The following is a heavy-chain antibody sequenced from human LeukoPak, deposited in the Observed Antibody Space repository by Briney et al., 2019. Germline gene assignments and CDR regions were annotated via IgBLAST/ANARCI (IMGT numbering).Heavy chain of an antibody. V-gene: IGHV3-23*01. CDR2: ISGSGGST. J-gene: IGHJ3*02. CDR1: GFTVSSNY. Sequence: PGGSLRLSCAASGFTVSSNYMSWVRQAPGKGLEWVSAISGSGGSTYYADSVKGRFTISRDNSKNTLYLQMNSLRAEDTALYYCAKDRAVAAGDDAFDIWGQGTMVTVSS. CDR3: AKDRAVAAGDDAFDI. D-gene: IGHD6-13*01.